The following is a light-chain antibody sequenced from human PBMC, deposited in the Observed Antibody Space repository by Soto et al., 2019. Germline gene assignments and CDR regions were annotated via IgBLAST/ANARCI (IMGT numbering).Light chain of an antibody. CDR2: DAS. CDR3: QQYSHLIT. Sequence: DIQMTQSPSSLSASVGDRFTITCQASQDISNYLNWYQQKPGKAPKLLIYDASNLETGVPSRFSGSGSGTDFTFTISSLQPEDIATYYCQQYSHLITFGQGTRLEIK. CDR1: QDISNY. J-gene: IGKJ5*01. V-gene: IGKV1-33*01.